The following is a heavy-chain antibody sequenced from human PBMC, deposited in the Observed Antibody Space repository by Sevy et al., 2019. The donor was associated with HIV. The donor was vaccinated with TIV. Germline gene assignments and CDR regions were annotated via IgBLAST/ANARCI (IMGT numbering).Heavy chain of an antibody. V-gene: IGHV3-30-3*01. J-gene: IGHJ4*02. D-gene: IGHD3-22*01. CDR2: ISYDGSNK. CDR3: ARDLYYYDSSGYFDY. CDR1: GFTFSSYT. Sequence: GGSLRLSCTASGFTFSSYTMHWVRQAPGKGLEWVAVISYDGSNKYYADSVKGRFTISRDNSKNTLYLQMNSLRAEDTAVYYCARDLYYYDSSGYFDYWGQGTLVTVSS.